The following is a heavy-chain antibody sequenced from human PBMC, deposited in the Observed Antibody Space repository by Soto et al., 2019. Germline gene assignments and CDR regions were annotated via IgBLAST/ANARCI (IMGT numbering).Heavy chain of an antibody. CDR1: GFTFRIYS. V-gene: IGHV3-30*01. J-gene: IGHJ3*02. Sequence: PGGSLRLSCGGSGFTFRIYSFHWVRHAPGRGLEWVALVSYVGDNKYYVESVKGRFTISRDNLKNTVYLQMDSLTADDTAVYYCARDGGKSGFYDAFDIWGQGTVVTVSS. CDR3: ARDGGKSGFYDAFDI. D-gene: IGHD1-26*01. CDR2: VSYVGDNK.